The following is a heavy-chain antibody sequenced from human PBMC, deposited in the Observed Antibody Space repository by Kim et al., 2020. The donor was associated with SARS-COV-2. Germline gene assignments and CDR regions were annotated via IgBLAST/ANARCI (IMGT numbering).Heavy chain of an antibody. D-gene: IGHD2-2*01. CDR1: GGSFSGYY. CDR2: INHSGST. J-gene: IGHJ5*02. V-gene: IGHV4-34*01. Sequence: SETLSLTCAVYGGSFSGYYWSWICQPPGKGLEWIGEINHSGSTNYNPSLKSRVTISVDTSKNQFSLKLSSVTAADTAVYYCARLDIVVVPAAKGWFDPWGQGTLVTVSS. CDR3: ARLDIVVVPAAKGWFDP.